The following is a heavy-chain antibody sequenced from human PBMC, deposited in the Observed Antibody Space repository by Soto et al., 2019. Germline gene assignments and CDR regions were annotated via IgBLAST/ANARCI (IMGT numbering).Heavy chain of an antibody. CDR3: AKVIATNLYYGMDV. J-gene: IGHJ6*01. Sequence: QVQLVESGGGVVQPGRSLRLSCAASGFTFSSYGMHWVRQAPGKGLEWVAVISYDGSNKYYADSVKGRFTISRDNSKNTLYLQMNSLRAEDTAVYYCAKVIATNLYYGMDVW. D-gene: IGHD2-8*01. CDR1: GFTFSSYG. V-gene: IGHV3-30*18. CDR2: ISYDGSNK.